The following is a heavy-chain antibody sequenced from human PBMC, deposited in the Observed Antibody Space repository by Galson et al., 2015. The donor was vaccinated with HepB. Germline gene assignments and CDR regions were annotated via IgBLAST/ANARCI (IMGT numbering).Heavy chain of an antibody. V-gene: IGHV3-48*03. CDR3: ARDSNYEFWSGYYTTPDDYGMDV. D-gene: IGHD3-3*01. Sequence: SLRLSCAASGFTFSTYEMNWVRQAPGKGLEWVSYISSSPSIIYYADSVKGRFTISRDNAQNSLYLQMNSLRVEDTAVYYRARDSNYEFWSGYYTTPDDYGMDVWGQGTTVTVSS. CDR1: GFTFSTYE. CDR2: ISSSPSII. J-gene: IGHJ6*02.